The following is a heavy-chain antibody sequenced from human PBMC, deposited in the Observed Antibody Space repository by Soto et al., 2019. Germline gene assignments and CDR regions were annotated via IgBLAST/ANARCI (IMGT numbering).Heavy chain of an antibody. CDR2: ISGSGGSR. CDR1: GFTFSSYA. CDR3: SRRSSGWYFDY. J-gene: IGHJ4*02. V-gene: IGHV3-23*01. D-gene: IGHD6-19*01. Sequence: EVQLLESGGGLVQPGGSLRLSCAASGFTFSSYAMSWVRQAPGRELEWVSVISGSGGSRYYADSVKGRFTISRYNSKNTLYLQINSLRAEDTAVYYCSRRSSGWYFDYWGQGTLLTVSS.